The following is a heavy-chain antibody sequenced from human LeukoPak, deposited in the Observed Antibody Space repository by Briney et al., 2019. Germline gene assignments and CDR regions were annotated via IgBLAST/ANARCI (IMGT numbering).Heavy chain of an antibody. V-gene: IGHV1-2*02. CDR2: INPKSGGT. Sequence: ASVKVSCKASGYTFTNYYMHWVREGPGLGFEWMGWINPKSGGTSYPQKFQGRLTMTRDTSISTAYMELSRLGSDDTAVYYCVPSANYYYFDYWGQGTLVTVSS. D-gene: IGHD1-26*01. J-gene: IGHJ4*02. CDR1: GYTFTNYY. CDR3: VPSANYYYFDY.